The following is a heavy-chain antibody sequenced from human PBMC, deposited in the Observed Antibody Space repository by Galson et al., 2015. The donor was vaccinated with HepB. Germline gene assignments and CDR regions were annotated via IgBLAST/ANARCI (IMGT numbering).Heavy chain of an antibody. Sequence: SLRLSCAASGFTVSSNYMSWVRQAPGKGLEWVSIIYSGTSTYYADSVRGRFTISRPNFKSTLYLQMNSLRAEDTAVYYCARGPRYYYDSSGPGYFDYWGQGTLVTVSS. D-gene: IGHD3-22*01. J-gene: IGHJ4*02. CDR2: IYSGTST. CDR1: GFTVSSNY. CDR3: ARGPRYYYDSSGPGYFDY. V-gene: IGHV3-53*04.